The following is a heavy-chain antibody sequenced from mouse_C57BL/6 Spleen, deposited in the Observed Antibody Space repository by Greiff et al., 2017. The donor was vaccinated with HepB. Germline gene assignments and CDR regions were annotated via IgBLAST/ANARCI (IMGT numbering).Heavy chain of an antibody. CDR2: ISNGGGST. V-gene: IGHV5-12*01. J-gene: IGHJ2*01. CDR3: ARQAYSYGSSYVFYY. D-gene: IGHD1-1*01. CDR1: GFTFSDYY. Sequence: EVNLVESGGGLVQPGGSLKLSCAASGFTFSDYYMYWVRQTPEKRLEWVAYISNGGGSTYYPDTVKGRFTISRDNAKNTLYLQMSRLKSEDTAMYYCARQAYSYGSSYVFYYWGQGTTLTVSS.